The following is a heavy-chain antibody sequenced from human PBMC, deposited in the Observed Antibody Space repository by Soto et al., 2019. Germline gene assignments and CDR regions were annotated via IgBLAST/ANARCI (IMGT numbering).Heavy chain of an antibody. V-gene: IGHV4-34*01. CDR3: ARARYGMGV. CDR2: INHSGST. J-gene: IGHJ6*02. CDR1: GGSFSSYY. Sequence: SETLSLTCAVYGGSFSSYYWSWIRQPPGKGLEWIGEINHSGSTNYNPSLKSRVTISVDTSKNQFSLKPSSVTAADTAVYYCARARYGMGVWGQGTTVTVSS.